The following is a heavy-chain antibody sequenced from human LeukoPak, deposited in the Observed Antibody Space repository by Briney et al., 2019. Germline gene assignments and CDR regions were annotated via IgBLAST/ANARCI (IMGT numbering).Heavy chain of an antibody. J-gene: IGHJ4*02. CDR1: GGSFSGYY. V-gene: IGHV4-34*01. CDR3: ARGARGFRIVVVPAAIPYFDY. CDR2: INHSGST. D-gene: IGHD2-2*01. Sequence: SETLSLTCAVYGGSFSGYYWSWIRQPPGKGQEWIGEINHSGSTNYNPSLKSRVTISVDTSKNQFSLKLSSVTAADTAVYYCARGARGFRIVVVPAAIPYFDYWGQGTLVTVSS.